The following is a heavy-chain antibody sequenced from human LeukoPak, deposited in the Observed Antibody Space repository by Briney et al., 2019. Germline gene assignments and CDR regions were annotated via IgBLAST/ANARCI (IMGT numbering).Heavy chain of an antibody. Sequence: GASVKVSCKASGYTFTGYYMHWVRQAPGQGLEWMGWINPNSGGTNYAQKFQGRVTMTRDTSISTAYMELSRLRSHDTAVYYCGRGPTPDIVVVPAADAFDIWGQGTMVTVSS. V-gene: IGHV1-2*02. D-gene: IGHD2-2*01. CDR2: INPNSGGT. CDR1: GYTFTGYY. J-gene: IGHJ3*02. CDR3: GRGPTPDIVVVPAADAFDI.